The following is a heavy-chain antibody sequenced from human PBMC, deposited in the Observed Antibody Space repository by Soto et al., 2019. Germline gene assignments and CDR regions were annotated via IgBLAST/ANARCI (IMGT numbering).Heavy chain of an antibody. CDR3: AKDVGATFVHYDY. CDR1: GFTFSNYD. CDR2: ISYGGNRK. V-gene: IGHV3-30*18. D-gene: IGHD3-16*01. J-gene: IGHJ4*02. Sequence: GGSLRLSCAASGFTFSNYDMHWVCQAPGKGLEWVAVISYGGNRKNYVDSAKGRLTISRDNSKNSLFLQMNSLRVEDTAVYYCAKDVGATFVHYDYWGQGILVTVSS.